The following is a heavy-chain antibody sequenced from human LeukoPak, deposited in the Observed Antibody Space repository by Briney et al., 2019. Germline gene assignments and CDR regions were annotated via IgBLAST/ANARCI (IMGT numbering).Heavy chain of an antibody. Sequence: SETLSLTCAVYGGSFSGYYWSWIRQPPGKGLEWIGEINHSGSTNYNPSLKSRVTISVDTSKNQFSLKLSSVTAADTAVYYCARCRLGRFLEWLPDYWGQGTLVTVSS. J-gene: IGHJ4*02. CDR3: ARCRLGRFLEWLPDY. D-gene: IGHD3-3*01. CDR2: INHSGST. V-gene: IGHV4-34*01. CDR1: GGSFSGYY.